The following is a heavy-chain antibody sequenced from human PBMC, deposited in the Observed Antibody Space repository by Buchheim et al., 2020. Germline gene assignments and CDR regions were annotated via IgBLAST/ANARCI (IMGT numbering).Heavy chain of an antibody. CDR3: ARAGYYDRRGYLGDFDD. J-gene: IGHJ4*02. Sequence: VQLQESGPGLAKPSQPLSLTCTVSGGSISSGGYYWNWIRHHPGKGLECIGYIYNGVTTHYHPSLSRHLIISVDKSEHTFSLKLSSVTAADTAVYYGARAGYYDRRGYLGDFDDWGQGTL. CDR2: IYNGVTT. D-gene: IGHD3-22*01. CDR1: GGSISSGGYY. V-gene: IGHV4-31*01.